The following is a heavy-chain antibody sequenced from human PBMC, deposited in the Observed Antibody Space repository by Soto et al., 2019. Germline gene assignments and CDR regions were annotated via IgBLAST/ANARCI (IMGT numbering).Heavy chain of an antibody. Sequence: EVQVVESGGGLVKPGGSLRLACAASGFPFSSFSWNWVRQAPGKGLEWVASISPGGNSVYYADSVKGRFTISRDNAKNSLYLQMNNLRAEDEAVYYGARPCGPIGYDLIDYWGQGTLVTVSS. V-gene: IGHV3-21*02. CDR2: ISPGGNSV. CDR3: ARPCGPIGYDLIDY. CDR1: GFPFSSFS. J-gene: IGHJ4*02. D-gene: IGHD5-12*01.